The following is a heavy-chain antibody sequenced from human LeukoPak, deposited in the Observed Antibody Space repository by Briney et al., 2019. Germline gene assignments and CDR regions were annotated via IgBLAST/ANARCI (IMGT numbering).Heavy chain of an antibody. J-gene: IGHJ4*02. Sequence: SETLSLTCTVSSYSISSGYYWGWIRQTPGKGLEWIGSIYHSGITSYNPSLKSRVTISVDKSKNQFSLKLSSVTAADTAVYYCARWRLPHFDYWGQGTLVTVSS. V-gene: IGHV4-38-2*02. CDR2: IYHSGIT. CDR1: SYSISSGYY. CDR3: ARWRLPHFDY. D-gene: IGHD5-12*01.